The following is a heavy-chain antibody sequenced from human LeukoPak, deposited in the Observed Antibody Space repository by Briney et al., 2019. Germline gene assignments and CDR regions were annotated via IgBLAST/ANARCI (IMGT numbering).Heavy chain of an antibody. J-gene: IGHJ4*02. Sequence: GRSLRLSCAASRFTFSSYAMHWVRQAPGKWLEWVAVISYDGSNKYYADSVKGRFTISRDNSKNTLYLQMNSLRAEDTAVYYCARSLSTTKHLFDYWGQGTLVTVSS. V-gene: IGHV3-30-3*01. CDR2: ISYDGSNK. D-gene: IGHD4-11*01. CDR1: RFTFSSYA. CDR3: ARSLSTTKHLFDY.